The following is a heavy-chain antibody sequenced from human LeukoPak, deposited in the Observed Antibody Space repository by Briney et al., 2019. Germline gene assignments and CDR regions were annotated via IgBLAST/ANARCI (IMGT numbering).Heavy chain of an antibody. D-gene: IGHD3-10*01. CDR2: IYHSGST. CDR1: GGSISSSNW. V-gene: IGHV4-4*02. Sequence: PSETLSLTCAVSGGSISSSNWWSWVRQPPGKGLEWIGEIYHSGSTNYNPSLKSRVTISVDKSKNQFSLKLSSVTAADTAVYYCARVPHYYGSGSYYTYNWFDPWGQGTLVTVSS. J-gene: IGHJ5*02. CDR3: ARVPHYYGSGSYYTYNWFDP.